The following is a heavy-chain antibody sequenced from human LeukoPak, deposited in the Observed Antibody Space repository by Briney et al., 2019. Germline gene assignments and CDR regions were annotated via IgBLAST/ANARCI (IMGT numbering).Heavy chain of an antibody. CDR3: ARESHMGSGSYFEADAFDI. V-gene: IGHV1-2*02. D-gene: IGHD1-26*01. CDR2: INPNSGGT. CDR1: GYTFTGYY. J-gene: IGHJ3*02. Sequence: ASVKVSCKASGYTFTGYYMHWVRQAPGQGLEWMGWINPNSGGTNYAQKFQGRVTMTRDTSISTAYMELSRLRSDDTAVYYCARESHMGSGSYFEADAFDIWGQGTLVTVSS.